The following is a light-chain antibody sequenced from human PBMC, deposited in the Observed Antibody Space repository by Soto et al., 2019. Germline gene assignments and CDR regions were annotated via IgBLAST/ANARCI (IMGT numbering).Light chain of an antibody. CDR3: QVLT. V-gene: IGKV1-5*01. Sequence: DIQMTQSPSTLSASVGDRVTITCRASQSISSWLAWYQQKPGKAPKLLIYDASSLESGVPSRFSGSGSGTEFTLTISSLQPDDFATYYCQVLTFGGGTKVEIK. CDR2: DAS. J-gene: IGKJ4*01. CDR1: QSISSW.